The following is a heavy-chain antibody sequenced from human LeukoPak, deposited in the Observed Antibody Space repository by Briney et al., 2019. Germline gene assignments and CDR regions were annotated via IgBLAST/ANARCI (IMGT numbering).Heavy chain of an antibody. D-gene: IGHD4-23*01. Sequence: GGSLRLSCAASGFTFSSYAMSWVRQAPGKRLEWVSAISGGGGSTYYADSVKGRFTISRDNSKNTLYLQMNRLRAEDTAVYYCAKPRTVARDAFDIWGQGTMVTVSS. CDR3: AKPRTVARDAFDI. CDR1: GFTFSSYA. J-gene: IGHJ3*02. V-gene: IGHV3-23*01. CDR2: ISGGGGST.